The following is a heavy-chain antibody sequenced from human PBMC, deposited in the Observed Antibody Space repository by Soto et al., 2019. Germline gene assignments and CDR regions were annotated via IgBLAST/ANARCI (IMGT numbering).Heavy chain of an antibody. J-gene: IGHJ4*02. CDR1: GGTFSSYA. V-gene: IGHV1-69*13. Sequence: SVKVSFKASGGTFSSYAISWLRQAPGQGLEWMGGIIPIFGTANYAQKFQGRVTITADESTSTAYMELSSLRSEDTAVYYCARGSTSGTMGYFDYWSQGTLVTVSS. D-gene: IGHD1-1*01. CDR3: ARGSTSGTMGYFDY. CDR2: IIPIFGTA.